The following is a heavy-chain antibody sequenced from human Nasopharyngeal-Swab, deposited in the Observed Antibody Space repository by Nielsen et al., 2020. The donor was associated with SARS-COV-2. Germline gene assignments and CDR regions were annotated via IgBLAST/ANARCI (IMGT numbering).Heavy chain of an antibody. CDR2: INPNSGGT. CDR1: GYTFTAYY. D-gene: IGHD7-27*01. Sequence: ASVQVSCKASGYTFTAYYMHWVRQAPGQGLEWMGWINPNSGGTNYAQKFQGRVTMTRDTSISTAYMELSRLRSDDTAVYYCARDDLTAYDAFDIWGQRTMVTVSS. CDR3: ARDDLTAYDAFDI. J-gene: IGHJ3*02. V-gene: IGHV1-2*02.